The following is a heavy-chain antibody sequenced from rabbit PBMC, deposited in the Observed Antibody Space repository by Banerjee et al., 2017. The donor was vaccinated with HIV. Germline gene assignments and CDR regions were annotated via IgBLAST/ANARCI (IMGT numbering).Heavy chain of an antibody. D-gene: IGHD4-2*01. CDR3: ARDAGYAGSNL. CDR2: IGAGSASA. Sequence: QEQLEEFGGDMVKPEGSLTLTCTASGFSFTNNYWICWVRQAPGKGLEWIACIGAGSASAYYATWAKDRFTISRTTTTVTLQLNSLTAADTATYFCARDAGYAGSNLWGPGTLVTVS. V-gene: IGHV1S45*01. J-gene: IGHJ4*01. CDR1: GFSFTNNYW.